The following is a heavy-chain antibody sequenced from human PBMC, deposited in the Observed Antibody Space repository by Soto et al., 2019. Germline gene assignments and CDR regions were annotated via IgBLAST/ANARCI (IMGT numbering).Heavy chain of an antibody. J-gene: IGHJ5*02. V-gene: IGHV3-33*01. Sequence: PGVSLRLSRAATGFTFNSYGMHRVRQAPGKGLEWVAVIWDDGSNKYYADSVKGRFTISRDNSKNTLYLQMNSLRAEDTAVYYCVRDHREYRRGGSCSWFALWGQGT. D-gene: IGHD2-15*01. CDR3: VRDHREYRRGGSCSWFAL. CDR1: GFTFNSYG. CDR2: IWDDGSNK.